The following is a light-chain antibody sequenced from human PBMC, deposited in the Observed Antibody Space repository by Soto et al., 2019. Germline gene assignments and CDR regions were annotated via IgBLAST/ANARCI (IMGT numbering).Light chain of an antibody. Sequence: EIVLTQSPGTLSLSPGERATLSCRASQTVSTNFLAWYQQKNGQAPRLLIHGASARATGTPDRFSGSGSGTAFNLTISRLEPDEFAVYYCQQFGTSPRYTFGQRTKVAIK. J-gene: IGKJ2*01. V-gene: IGKV3-20*01. CDR1: QTVSTNF. CDR2: GAS. CDR3: QQFGTSPRYT.